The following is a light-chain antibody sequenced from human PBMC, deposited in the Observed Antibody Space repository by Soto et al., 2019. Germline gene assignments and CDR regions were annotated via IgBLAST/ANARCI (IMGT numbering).Light chain of an antibody. CDR1: QSVRSN. CDR3: QQYSNWPPLT. V-gene: IGKV3-15*01. J-gene: IGKJ4*01. Sequence: EIVMTQSPATLSVSPGERATLSCRASQSVRSNLAWYQQKPGQAPRLLISGASPRATGVPVRFSGSGSGTEFTLTISSLQSEDFAVYYCQQYSNWPPLTFGGGTNVELK. CDR2: GAS.